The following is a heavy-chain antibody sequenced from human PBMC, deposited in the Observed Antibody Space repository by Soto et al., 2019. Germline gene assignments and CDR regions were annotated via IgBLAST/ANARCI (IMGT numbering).Heavy chain of an antibody. J-gene: IGHJ6*02. D-gene: IGHD2-2*02. CDR1: GGTFRRFA. Sequence: QVQPVQSGAEVKQPGSSVKVSCKASGGTFRRFAISWVRQAPGQGLEWMGGIIPLFNTTNYAQRFQGRVTVTADESTSTAYMELSSLTSEDTTVFYCARVSVDCSTTSCYTDSGMDVWGQGTTVIVSS. CDR3: ARVSVDCSTTSCYTDSGMDV. CDR2: IIPLFNTT. V-gene: IGHV1-69*01.